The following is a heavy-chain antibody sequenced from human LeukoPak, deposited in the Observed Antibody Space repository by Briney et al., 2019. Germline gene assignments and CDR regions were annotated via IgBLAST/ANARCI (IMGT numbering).Heavy chain of an antibody. J-gene: IGHJ4*02. D-gene: IGHD3-3*01. CDR2: IYSSGST. Sequence: SETLSLTCTVSGGSISSYYWSWIRQPAGKGLQWIGRIYSSGSTNYNPSLKSRVTMSVDTSKNQFSLRLSSVTAADTAVYYCARDLGFWSGPDYWGQGTLVSVSS. CDR3: ARDLGFWSGPDY. V-gene: IGHV4-4*07. CDR1: GGSISSYY.